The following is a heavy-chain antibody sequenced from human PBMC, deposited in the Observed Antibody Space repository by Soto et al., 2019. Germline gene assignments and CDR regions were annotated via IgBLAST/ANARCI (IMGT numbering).Heavy chain of an antibody. D-gene: IGHD6-13*01. CDR1: GGSISSGGYY. CDR3: ARASSSPFRYFDY. V-gene: IGHV4-31*03. Sequence: SETLSLTCTVSGGSISSGGYYWSWIRQHPGKGLEWIGYIYYSGSTYYNPSLKSRVTISVDTSKNQFSLKLSSVTAADTAVYYCARASSSPFRYFDYWGQGALVTVSS. J-gene: IGHJ4*02. CDR2: IYYSGST.